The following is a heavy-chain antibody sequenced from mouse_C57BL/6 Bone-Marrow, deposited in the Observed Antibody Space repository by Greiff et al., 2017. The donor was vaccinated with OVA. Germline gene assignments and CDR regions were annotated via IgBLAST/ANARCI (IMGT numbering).Heavy chain of an antibody. V-gene: IGHV1-81*01. CDR2: IYPRSGNT. Sequence: VKLMESGAELARPGASVKLSCKASGYTFTSYGISWVKQRTGQGLEWIGEIYPRSGNTYYNEKFKGKATLTADKSSSTAYMELRSLTSEDSAVYFCARRVGGFAYWGQGTLVTVSA. J-gene: IGHJ3*01. CDR1: GYTFTSYG. CDR3: ARRVGGFAY.